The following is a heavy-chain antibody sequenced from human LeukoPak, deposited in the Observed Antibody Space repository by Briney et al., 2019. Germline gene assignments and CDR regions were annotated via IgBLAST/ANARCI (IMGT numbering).Heavy chain of an antibody. D-gene: IGHD6-19*01. CDR1: GFTFSNYG. J-gene: IGHJ4*02. CDR3: VRDADISGWYSYSDY. Sequence: GGSLRLSCTASGFTFSNYGMHWVRQAPGEGLEWVAIIWLEGSDQRYADSVKGRFSISRDNSKNILYLQMNSLRAEDTAVYHCVRDADISGWYSYSDYWGQGTLVTVSS. CDR2: IWLEGSDQ. V-gene: IGHV3-33*01.